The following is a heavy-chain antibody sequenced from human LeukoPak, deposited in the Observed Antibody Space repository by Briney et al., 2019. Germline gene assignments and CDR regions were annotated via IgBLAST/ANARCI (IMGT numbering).Heavy chain of an antibody. V-gene: IGHV3-33*01. Sequence: GRSLRLSCAASGFTFSSYGMHWVRQAPGKGLEWVAVIWYDGSNKYYADSVKGRFTISRDNSKNTLYLQMNSLRAEDTAVYYCARDGCYDSRKAQCVDYWGQGTLVTVSS. CDR2: IWYDGSNK. CDR3: ARDGCYDSRKAQCVDY. D-gene: IGHD3-22*01. J-gene: IGHJ4*02. CDR1: GFTFSSYG.